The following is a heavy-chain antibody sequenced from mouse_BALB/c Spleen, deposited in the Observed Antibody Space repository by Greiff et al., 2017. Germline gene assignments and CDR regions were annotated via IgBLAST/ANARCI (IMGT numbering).Heavy chain of an antibody. V-gene: IGHV1-69*02. CDR2: IDPSDSET. CDR3: ARRYGDYAMDY. Sequence: QVQLQQPGAELVKPGAPVKLSCKASGYTFTSYWMNWVKQRPGRGLEWIGRIDPSDSETHYNQKFKDKATLTVDKSSSTAYIQLSSLTSEDSAVYYCARRYGDYAMDYWGQGTSVTVSS. D-gene: IGHD1-1*01. CDR1: GYTFTSYW. J-gene: IGHJ4*01.